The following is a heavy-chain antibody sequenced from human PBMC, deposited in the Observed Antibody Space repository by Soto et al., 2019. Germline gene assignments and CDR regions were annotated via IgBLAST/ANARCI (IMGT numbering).Heavy chain of an antibody. D-gene: IGHD3-10*01. CDR3: XTYGSGSYKPTTFDY. Sequence: QVQLQESGPGLVKPSQTLSLTCTVSGGSISSGGYYWSWIRQHPGKGLEWIGYIYYSGSTYYNPXXXXXXXXXXXXXXXXXXXXXXXXXXXXTXVXXCXTYGSGSYKPTTFDYWGQGTLVTVSS. J-gene: IGHJ4*02. CDR1: GGSISSGGYY. CDR2: IYYSGST. V-gene: IGHV4-31*01.